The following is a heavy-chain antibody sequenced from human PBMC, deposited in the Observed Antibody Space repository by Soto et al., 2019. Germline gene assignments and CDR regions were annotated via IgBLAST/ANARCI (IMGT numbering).Heavy chain of an antibody. CDR1: GFTFSSYG. V-gene: IGHV3-33*01. J-gene: IGHJ6*03. D-gene: IGHD3-9*01. Sequence: GGSLRLSCAASGFTFSSYGMHWVRQAPGKGLEWVAVIWYDGSHKYYADSVKGRFTISRDNSKKTLDLQMNSLRAEDTAVYYCARAGLYYDILTGRDYYYYMDVWGKGTTVTVSS. CDR2: IWYDGSHK. CDR3: ARAGLYYDILTGRDYYYYMDV.